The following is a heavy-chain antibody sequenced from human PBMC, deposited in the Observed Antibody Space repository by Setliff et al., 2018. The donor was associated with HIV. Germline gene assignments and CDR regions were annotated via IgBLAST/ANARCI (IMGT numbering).Heavy chain of an antibody. CDR3: ARDDSGYNYGGRGMDV. D-gene: IGHD5-18*01. Sequence: SLRLSCAGVGFDFGDYAVTWVRQAPGKGLEWIGFIRSEDYGGTTAFAASVKGRFTISRDDRRSVAYLEMNSLQTEDTAVYYCARDDSGYNYGGRGMDVWGQGTTVTVSS. CDR1: GFDFGDYA. V-gene: IGHV3-49*04. CDR2: IRSEDYGGTT. J-gene: IGHJ6*02.